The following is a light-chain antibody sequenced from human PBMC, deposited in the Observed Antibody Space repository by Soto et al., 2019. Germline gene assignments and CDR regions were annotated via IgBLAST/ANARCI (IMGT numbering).Light chain of an antibody. CDR1: QAFSNL. CDR2: GAS. V-gene: IGKV1-12*01. J-gene: IGKJ5*01. Sequence: DIQMTQSPSSVSASVGDRVIITCRASQAFSNLLAWYQQKPGKAPKLLIYGASTLQGGVPSRFSGSGSGTDFTLTISSLQPEDFATYYCQQSYSTPRTFGQGTRLEIK. CDR3: QQSYSTPRT.